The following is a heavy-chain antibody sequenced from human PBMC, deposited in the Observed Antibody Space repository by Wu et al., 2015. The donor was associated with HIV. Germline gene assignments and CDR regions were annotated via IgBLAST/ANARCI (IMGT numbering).Heavy chain of an antibody. CDR3: ARDPQTLVWFGKVTFPMDV. J-gene: IGHJ6*02. CDR1: GYNFTTYY. V-gene: IGHV1-46*01. CDR2: INPSNDNT. D-gene: IGHD3-10*01. Sequence: QVHLVQSGAEMKKPGASVQISCKAVGYNFTTYYIHWVRRAPGQGLDWMAIINPSNDNTNYAQKVQGRLTVTSDTSTNTVYMKLSNLRSEDTAVYYCARDPQTLVWFGKVTFPMDVWGQGTTVTVSS.